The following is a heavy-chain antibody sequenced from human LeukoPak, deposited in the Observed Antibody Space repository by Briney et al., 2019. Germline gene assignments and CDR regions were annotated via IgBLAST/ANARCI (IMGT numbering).Heavy chain of an antibody. CDR3: AREMAYIAAPFDP. V-gene: IGHV1-69*13. CDR1: GGTFSSYA. Sequence: AASVKVSCKASGGTFSSYAISWVRQAPGQGLEWMGGIIPIFGTANYAQKFQGRVTITADESTSTAYMELSSLRSEDTAVCYCAREMAYIAAPFDPWGQGTLVTVSS. D-gene: IGHD6-13*01. CDR2: IIPIFGTA. J-gene: IGHJ5*02.